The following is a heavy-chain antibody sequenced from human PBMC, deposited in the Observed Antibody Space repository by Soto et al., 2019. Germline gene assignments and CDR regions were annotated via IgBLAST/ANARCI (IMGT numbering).Heavy chain of an antibody. D-gene: IGHD2-2*01. J-gene: IGHJ3*02. CDR3: ARDYGDIVVVPAAHGKPDFGVATTDAFDI. V-gene: IGHV3-48*03. Sequence: GGSLRLSCAASGFTFSSYEMNWVRQAPGKGLEWVSYISSSGSTIYYADSVKGRFTISRDNAKNSLYLQMNSLRAVDTAVYYCARDYGDIVVVPAAHGKPDFGVATTDAFDIWGQGTMVTVSS. CDR2: ISSSGSTI. CDR1: GFTFSSYE.